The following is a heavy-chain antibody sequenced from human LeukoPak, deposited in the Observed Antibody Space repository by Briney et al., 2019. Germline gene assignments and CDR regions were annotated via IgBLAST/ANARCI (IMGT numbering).Heavy chain of an antibody. D-gene: IGHD6-19*01. J-gene: IGHJ5*02. V-gene: IGHV1-46*01. CDR2: INPNGGST. CDR1: GYSFTSYY. CDR3: AREKDNSGWKNWIDP. Sequence: ASVKVSCKASGYSFTSYYMHSVRQAPGQGLEWMGIINPNGGSTSYAQKFRGRVTMARDTSTSTVYMELSSLKSEGTAVYYCAREKDNSGWKNWIDPWGEGTLVTVSS.